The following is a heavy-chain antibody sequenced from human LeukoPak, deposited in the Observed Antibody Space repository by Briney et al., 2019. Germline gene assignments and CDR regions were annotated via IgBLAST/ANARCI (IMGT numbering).Heavy chain of an antibody. D-gene: IGHD3-3*01. J-gene: IGHJ5*02. CDR2: IYHSGSA. CDR1: SYSISSGYY. V-gene: IGHV4-38-2*02. Sequence: PSETLSLTCTVSSYSISSGYYWGWIRQPPGKGLEWIGSIYHSGSAYYNPSLKSRVTVSVDTSKNQFSLKLNSVTAAETAVYYCARVPHGETIFGVVLYWFDPWGQGTLVTVFS. CDR3: ARVPHGETIFGVVLYWFDP.